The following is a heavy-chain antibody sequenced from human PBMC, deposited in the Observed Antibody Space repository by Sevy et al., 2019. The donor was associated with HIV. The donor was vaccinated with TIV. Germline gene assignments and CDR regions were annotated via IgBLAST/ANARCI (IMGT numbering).Heavy chain of an antibody. CDR3: AREAVAGRSGPWKADYYYAGMDV. CDR1: GFIFSDYW. D-gene: IGHD6-19*01. V-gene: IGHV3-7*01. J-gene: IGHJ6*02. CDR2: IKQDGNEK. Sequence: GGSLRLSCVASGFIFSDYWMTRVRQAPGKGLEWVANIKQDGNEKYYMDSAKGRFTISRDNAKNSVYLQVNSLRAEDTAVYYCAREAVAGRSGPWKADYYYAGMDVWGQGTTVTVSS.